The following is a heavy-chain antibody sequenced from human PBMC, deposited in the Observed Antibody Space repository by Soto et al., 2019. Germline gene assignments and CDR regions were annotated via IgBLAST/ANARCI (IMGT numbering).Heavy chain of an antibody. CDR2: IWYDGSNK. D-gene: IGHD3-9*01. CDR3: ARGGNYDILTGYYSRDAFDI. V-gene: IGHV3-33*01. J-gene: IGHJ3*02. Sequence: QVQLVESGGGVVQPGRSLRLSCAASGFTFSSYGMHWVRQAPGKGLEWVAVIWYDGSNKYYADSVKGRFTISRDNSKNTLYLQMNSLRAEDTAVYYCARGGNYDILTGYYSRDAFDIWGQGTMVTVSS. CDR1: GFTFSSYG.